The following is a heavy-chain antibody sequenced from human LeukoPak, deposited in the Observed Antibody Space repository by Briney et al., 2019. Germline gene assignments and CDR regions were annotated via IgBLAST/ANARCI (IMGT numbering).Heavy chain of an antibody. Sequence: SLKLSCKASGGTFSSYAISWVRQAPGQGLEWMGRIIPIFGTTNYAQKLQGRVTITTDKSTNTAYMKLSSLRSGYTTVYDWARAVGGYYGSGSYSANWFDPWGQGTLVTVSS. D-gene: IGHD3-10*01. J-gene: IGHJ5*02. CDR1: GGTFSSYA. V-gene: IGHV1-69*05. CDR2: IIPIFGTT. CDR3: ARAVGGYYGSGSYSANWFDP.